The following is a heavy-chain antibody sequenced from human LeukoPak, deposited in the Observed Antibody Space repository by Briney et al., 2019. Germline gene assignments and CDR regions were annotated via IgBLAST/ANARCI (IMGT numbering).Heavy chain of an antibody. CDR2: ISGSGGST. CDR3: AKENYYASSGYPLPFDY. CDR1: GFTFSSYA. J-gene: IGHJ4*02. Sequence: PGGSLRLSCAASGFTFSSYAMSWVRQAPGKGLELVSAISGSGGSTYYADSVKGRFTISRDNSKNTLYLQMNSLRAEDTAVYYCAKENYYASSGYPLPFDYWGQGTLVTVSS. V-gene: IGHV3-23*01. D-gene: IGHD3-22*01.